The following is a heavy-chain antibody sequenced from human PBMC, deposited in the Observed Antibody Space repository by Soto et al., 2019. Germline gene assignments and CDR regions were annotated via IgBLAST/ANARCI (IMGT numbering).Heavy chain of an antibody. D-gene: IGHD2-2*01. CDR3: ARSVPAAPFDI. CDR1: GFTFSSYS. V-gene: IGHV3-21*01. CDR2: ISSSSDYI. J-gene: IGHJ3*02. Sequence: PGGSLRLSCAASGFTFSSYSMNWVRQAPGKGLEWVSSISSSSDYIFYADSVKGRFTISRDNAKNSLYLQMNSLRAEDTAVYYCARSVPAAPFDIWGQGTMVTVSS.